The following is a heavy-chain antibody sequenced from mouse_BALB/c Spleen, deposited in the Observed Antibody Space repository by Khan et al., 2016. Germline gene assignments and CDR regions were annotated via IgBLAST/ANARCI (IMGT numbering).Heavy chain of an antibody. CDR3: ARREVRRFDY. D-gene: IGHD2-14*01. CDR1: GYTFTSYW. V-gene: IGHV1-7*01. CDR2: INPSTGYT. Sequence: VQLQQSGAELAKPGASVKMSCKASGYTFTSYWMHWVKQRPGQGLEWIGYINPSTGYTEYNQKFKDKATLTADKSSSTAYMQLSSLTSEDSAVYYCARREVRRFDYWGQGTTLTVSS. J-gene: IGHJ2*01.